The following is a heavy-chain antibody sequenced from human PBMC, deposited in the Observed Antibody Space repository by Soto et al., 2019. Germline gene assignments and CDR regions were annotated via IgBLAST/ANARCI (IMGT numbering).Heavy chain of an antibody. J-gene: IGHJ6*02. CDR3: ARDLSSGCSRGHGMDV. Sequence: QVQLVESGGGVVQPGRSLRLSCAASGFTFSSYAMHWVRQAPGKGLEWVAVISYDGSNKYYADSVKGRFTISRDNSKNTLYLQMNILRAEDTAVYYCARDLSSGCSRGHGMDVWGQGTTVTVSS. V-gene: IGHV3-30-3*01. CDR2: ISYDGSNK. D-gene: IGHD6-19*01. CDR1: GFTFSSYA.